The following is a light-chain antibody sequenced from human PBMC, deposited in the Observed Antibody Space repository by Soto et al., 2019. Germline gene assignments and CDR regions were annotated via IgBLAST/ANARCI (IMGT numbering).Light chain of an antibody. Sequence: EIVLTQSPGTLSLSPGERATLSCRASQSVSSSFLAWYQQKPGQAPRLLIYGASSRATGIPDRFNGSGSGTDFTLTISRLEPEDFAVYYWQQYGSSPRTFGQETKVEIK. J-gene: IGKJ1*01. V-gene: IGKV3-20*01. CDR3: QQYGSSPRT. CDR2: GAS. CDR1: QSVSSSF.